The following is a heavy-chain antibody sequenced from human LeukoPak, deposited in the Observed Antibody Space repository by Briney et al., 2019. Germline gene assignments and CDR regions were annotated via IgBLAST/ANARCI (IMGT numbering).Heavy chain of an antibody. D-gene: IGHD2-2*01. CDR2: INPNSGDT. CDR1: GYTFTGYY. CDR3: ARDYCSSTSCLFDY. V-gene: IGHV1-2*06. Sequence: ASVKVSCKASGYTFTGYYMHWVRQAPGQGLEWMGRINPNSGDTNYAQKFQGRVTMTRDTSISTAYVELSRLRSDDTAVYYCARDYCSSTSCLFDYWGQGTLVTVSS. J-gene: IGHJ4*02.